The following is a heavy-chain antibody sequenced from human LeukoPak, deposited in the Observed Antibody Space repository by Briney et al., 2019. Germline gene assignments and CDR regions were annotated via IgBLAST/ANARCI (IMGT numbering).Heavy chain of an antibody. CDR3: ARDRYSSSSGIWAPYYCYGMDV. CDR1: GDSISSYY. V-gene: IGHV4-59*01. CDR2: IYYSGST. D-gene: IGHD6-6*01. Sequence: KPSETLSLTCTVSGDSISSYYWSWIRQPPGKGLEWIGYIYYSGSTNYNPSLKSRVTISVDTSKNQFSLKLSSVTAADTAVYYCARDRYSSSSGIWAPYYCYGMDVWGQGTTVTVSS. J-gene: IGHJ6*02.